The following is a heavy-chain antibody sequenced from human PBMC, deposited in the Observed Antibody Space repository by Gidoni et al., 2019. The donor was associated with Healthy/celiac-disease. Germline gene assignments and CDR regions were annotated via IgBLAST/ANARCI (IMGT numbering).Heavy chain of an antibody. CDR3: ARELRITTACMDV. Sequence: QLQLQESGPGLVKPSETLSLPCTVSGGPISSSSYYWGWIRQPPGKGLEWIGSIYYSGSTYYNPSLKSRVTISVDTSKNQFSLKLSSVTAADTAVYYCARELRITTACMDVWGQGTTVTVSS. CDR2: IYYSGST. CDR1: GGPISSSSYY. V-gene: IGHV4-39*01. D-gene: IGHD1-26*01. J-gene: IGHJ6*02.